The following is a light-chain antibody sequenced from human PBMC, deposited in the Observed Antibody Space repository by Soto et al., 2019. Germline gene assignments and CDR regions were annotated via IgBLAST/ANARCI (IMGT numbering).Light chain of an antibody. CDR1: SSDVGSYNY. CDR3: SSYGGNNDLL. CDR2: DVT. J-gene: IGLJ2*01. Sequence: QSALTQPPSASGSPGQSVTISCTGTSSDVGSYNYISWFQHYPGQAPHLMFYDVTKRPAVAPGRSSGSKGGNTASLTGSGHYAEDAADYYFSSYGGNNDLLFGGGTKLTVL. V-gene: IGLV2-8*01.